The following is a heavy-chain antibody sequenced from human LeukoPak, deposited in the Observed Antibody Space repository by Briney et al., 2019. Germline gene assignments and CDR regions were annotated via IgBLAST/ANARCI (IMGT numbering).Heavy chain of an antibody. J-gene: IGHJ4*02. CDR2: ISGSGGST. Sequence: GGSLRLSCAASGFTFSSYAMSWVRQAPGKGLEWVSAISGSGGSTYYADSVKGRFTSSRDNSKNTLYLQMNSLRAEDTAVYYCAKRGPGTYSGYDLWDWGQGTLVTVSS. D-gene: IGHD5-12*01. CDR1: GFTFSSYA. V-gene: IGHV3-23*01. CDR3: AKRGPGTYSGYDLWD.